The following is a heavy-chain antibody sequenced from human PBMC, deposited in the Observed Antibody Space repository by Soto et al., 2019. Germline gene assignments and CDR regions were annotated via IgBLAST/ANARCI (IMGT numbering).Heavy chain of an antibody. Sequence: ASATVSRKASPYSFTRLDIQWVRQTAGQGREGMGWMQPSTGRPGYAQKFQGRDTKTTDSHINPASMAPTTLTSGDTAFYYCARGVSAGTDYWGQGTLVTVSS. CDR1: PYSFTRLD. D-gene: IGHD1-1*01. J-gene: IGHJ4*02. V-gene: IGHV1-8*02. CDR3: ARGVSAGTDY. CDR2: MQPSTGRP.